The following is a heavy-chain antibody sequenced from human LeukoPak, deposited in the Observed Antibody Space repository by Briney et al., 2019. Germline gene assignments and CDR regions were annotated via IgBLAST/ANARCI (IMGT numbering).Heavy chain of an antibody. J-gene: IGHJ4*02. CDR2: IIPIFGTA. CDR3: ARGSSIAVGGTFDY. V-gene: IGHV1-69*13. CDR1: GSTFSSYA. Sequence: GASVKFSCKASGSTFSSYAISWVRQAPGQGLEWMGRIIPIFGTANYAQKFQGRVTITADESTSTADMELSSLRSEDTAVYYCARGSSIAVGGTFDYWGQGTLVTVSS. D-gene: IGHD6-19*01.